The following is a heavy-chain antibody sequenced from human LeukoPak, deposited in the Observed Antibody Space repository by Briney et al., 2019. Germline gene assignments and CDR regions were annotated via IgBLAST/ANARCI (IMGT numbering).Heavy chain of an antibody. V-gene: IGHV4/OR15-8*01. CDR1: GGSISSNNW. CDR2: VYHSGST. Sequence: SETLSLTCVVSGGSISSNNWWMWVRQPPGKGLESIGEVYHSGSTYYNSSLKSRVTMSVDKSQNQFSLNLKSVTAADTAVYYCAREGTGSTSFDYWGQGTLVTVSS. D-gene: IGHD1-7*01. CDR3: AREGTGSTSFDY. J-gene: IGHJ4*02.